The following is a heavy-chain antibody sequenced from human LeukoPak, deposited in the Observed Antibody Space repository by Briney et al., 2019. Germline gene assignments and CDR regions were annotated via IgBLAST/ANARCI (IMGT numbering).Heavy chain of an antibody. J-gene: IGHJ4*02. V-gene: IGHV3-23*01. CDR2: TSGSGGST. CDR3: GSTTVVTGN. Sequence: GGSLRLSCAASGFTFSSYAMSWVRQAPGKGLEWVSATSGSGGSTYYADSVKGRFTISRDNSKNTLYLQMNSLRAEDTAVYYCGSTTVVTGNWGQGTLVTVSS. CDR1: GFTFSSYA. D-gene: IGHD4-23*01.